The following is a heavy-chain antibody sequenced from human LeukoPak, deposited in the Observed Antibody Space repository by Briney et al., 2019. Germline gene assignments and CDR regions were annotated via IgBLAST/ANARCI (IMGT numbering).Heavy chain of an antibody. CDR1: GFTFSFYS. CDR2: ISGSSGST. D-gene: IGHD6-13*01. J-gene: IGHJ4*02. V-gene: IGHV3-23*01. CDR3: AKARPFGVDSSWYDY. Sequence: PGGSLRLSCAASGFTFSFYSMSWVRQAPGEGLEWVSAISGSSGSTSYADSVKGRFTISRDNSKNTLYLQMNSLRAEDTAVYYCAKARPFGVDSSWYDYWGQGTLVTVSS.